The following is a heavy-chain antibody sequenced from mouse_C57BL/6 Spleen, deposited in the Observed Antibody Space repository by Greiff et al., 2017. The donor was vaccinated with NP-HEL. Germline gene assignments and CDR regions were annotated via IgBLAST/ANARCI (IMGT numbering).Heavy chain of an antibody. V-gene: IGHV5-17*01. Sequence: EVKLVESGGGLVKPGGSLKLSCAASGFTFSDYGMHWVRQAPEKGLEWVAYISSGSSTIYYADTVKGRFTISRDNAKNTLFLQMTSLRSEDTAMYYCAREDYDYSSWFAYWGQGTLVTVSA. CDR3: AREDYDYSSWFAY. D-gene: IGHD2-4*01. CDR1: GFTFSDYG. J-gene: IGHJ3*01. CDR2: ISSGSSTI.